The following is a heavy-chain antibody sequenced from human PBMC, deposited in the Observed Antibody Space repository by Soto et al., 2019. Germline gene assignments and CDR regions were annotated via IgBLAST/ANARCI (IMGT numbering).Heavy chain of an antibody. D-gene: IGHD3-22*01. CDR2: ISGSGAGT. J-gene: IGHJ4*02. V-gene: IGHV3-23*01. CDR1: GFTFSSHG. CDR3: ATWYRYYYDSSGYYDGYYFDY. Sequence: GGSLRLSCAASGFTFSSHGLSWVRQAPGKGLEWVSAISGSGAGTYYADSVKGRFTTSRDNSKNTLYLQMNSLRAEDTAVYYCATWYRYYYDSSGYYDGYYFDYWGQGTLVTVSS.